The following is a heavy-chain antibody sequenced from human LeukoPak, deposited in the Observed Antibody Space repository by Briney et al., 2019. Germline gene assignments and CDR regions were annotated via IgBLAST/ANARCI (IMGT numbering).Heavy chain of an antibody. CDR1: GYSFTSYA. Sequence: ASVKVSCKASGYSFTSYAMNWVRQAPGQGLEWVGWINTNTGNPTYAQGFTGRFVFSLDTSVSTAYLQISSLKAEDTAVYYCARGARLIHFDYWGQGTLVTVSS. CDR2: INTNTGNP. CDR3: ARGARLIHFDY. D-gene: IGHD6-25*01. V-gene: IGHV7-4-1*02. J-gene: IGHJ4*02.